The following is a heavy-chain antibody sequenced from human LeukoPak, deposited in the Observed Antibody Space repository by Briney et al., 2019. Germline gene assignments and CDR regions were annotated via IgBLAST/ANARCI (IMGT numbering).Heavy chain of an antibody. D-gene: IGHD5-12*01. CDR2: ITVMSGTA. CDR1: GGTFSSYA. Sequence: SVKVSCKASGGTFSSYAIAWVRQAPGQGLEWMGRITVMSGTANYAQKFQDRVTITTDESTRTSYMEVSSLRSEDTAVYFCATELRGYSLGYVSWGQGTLVTVSS. CDR3: ATELRGYSLGYVS. V-gene: IGHV1-69*05. J-gene: IGHJ5*02.